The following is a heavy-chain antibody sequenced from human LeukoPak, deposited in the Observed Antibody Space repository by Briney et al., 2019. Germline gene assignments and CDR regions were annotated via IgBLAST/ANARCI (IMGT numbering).Heavy chain of an antibody. V-gene: IGHV1-2*02. J-gene: IGHJ6*03. CDR2: INPNSGGT. CDR3: ARDGTVTTDYYYYYMDV. D-gene: IGHD4-17*01. Sequence: ASVKVSCKASGYTFTGHYMHWVRQAPGQGLEWMGWINPNSGGTNYAQKFQGRVTMTRDTSISTAYMELSRLRSDDTAVYYCARDGTVTTDYYYYYMDVWGKGTTVTVPS. CDR1: GYTFTGHY.